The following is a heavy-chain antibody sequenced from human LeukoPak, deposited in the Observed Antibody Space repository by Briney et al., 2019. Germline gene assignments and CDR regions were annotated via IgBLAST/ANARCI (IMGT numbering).Heavy chain of an antibody. CDR3: TSSGYYRLGYYYGMDV. V-gene: IGHV4-31*03. J-gene: IGHJ6*02. D-gene: IGHD3-22*01. Sequence: SETLSLTCSVSGDSISSGGYYWSWIRQHPGKGLEWIGYIYYSGSTYYNPSLKSRVTISVDTSKNQFSLKLSSVTAADTAVYYCTSSGYYRLGYYYGMDVWGQGTTVTVSS. CDR2: IYYSGST. CDR1: GDSISSGGYY.